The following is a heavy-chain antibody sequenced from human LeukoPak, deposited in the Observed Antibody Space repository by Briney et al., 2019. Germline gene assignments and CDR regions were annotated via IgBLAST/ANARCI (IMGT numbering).Heavy chain of an antibody. D-gene: IGHD2-2*01. J-gene: IGHJ3*01. CDR3: AGRLGYCSSTRCPSP. CDR1: GYTFTSYD. Sequence: ASVKVSCKASGYTFTSYDISWVRQATGQGLEWMGWMNPNSGNAGYAQRFQGRVTMTRNNSISTAYVELTSLRSEDTAVYYCAGRLGYCSSTRCPSPWGQGTMVTVSS. V-gene: IGHV1-8*01. CDR2: MNPNSGNA.